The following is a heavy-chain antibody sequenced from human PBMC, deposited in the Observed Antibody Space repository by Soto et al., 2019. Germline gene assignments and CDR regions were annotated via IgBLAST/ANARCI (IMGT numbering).Heavy chain of an antibody. CDR3: ARIASCGGDCGVGRPFDY. Sequence: PGGSLRLSCAASGFTFSSYAMSWVRQAPGKGLEWVSAISGSGGSTYYADSVKGRFTISRDNSKNTLYLQMNSLRAEDTAVYYCARIASCGGDCGVGRPFDYWGQGTLVTVSS. D-gene: IGHD2-21*02. J-gene: IGHJ4*02. CDR2: ISGSGGST. V-gene: IGHV3-23*01. CDR1: GFTFSSYA.